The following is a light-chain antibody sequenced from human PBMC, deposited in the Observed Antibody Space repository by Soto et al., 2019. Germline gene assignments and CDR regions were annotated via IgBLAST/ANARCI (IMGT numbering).Light chain of an antibody. V-gene: IGKV1-5*01. Sequence: DIQMTQSPSTLSASVGDRVTITCRASQSISSWLAWYQQKPGKAPKLLIYDASTLKSGVPSRFSGSGSGTEFTLTISSLQPDDFATYYCQQFNTSPWTFGQGTKVDIK. CDR3: QQFNTSPWT. CDR1: QSISSW. J-gene: IGKJ1*01. CDR2: DAS.